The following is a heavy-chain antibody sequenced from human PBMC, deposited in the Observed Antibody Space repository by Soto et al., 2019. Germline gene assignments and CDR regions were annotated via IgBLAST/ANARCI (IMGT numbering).Heavy chain of an antibody. CDR2: IYSGGST. V-gene: IGHV3-53*04. CDR1: GFTVSSNY. CDR3: ARGRDCGGDCPNWFDP. Sequence: EVQLVESGGGLVQPGGSLRLSCAASGFTVSSNYMSWVRQAPGKGLEWVSVIYSGGSTYYADSVKGRFTISRHNSKXXLYRQMNSLRAEDTAVYYCARGRDCGGDCPNWFDPWGQGTLVTVSS. D-gene: IGHD2-21*02. J-gene: IGHJ5*02.